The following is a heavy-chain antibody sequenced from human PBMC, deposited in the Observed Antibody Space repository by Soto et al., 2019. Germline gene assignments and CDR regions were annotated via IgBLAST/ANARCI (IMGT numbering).Heavy chain of an antibody. Sequence: ASVTLSLTCTVSGVSISSYYWSWIRQPPGKGLEWIGYIYYSGSTNYNPSLKSRVTISVDTSKNQFSLKLSSVTAADTAVYYCASVRDYDSSGYTFDYWGQGTLVTVS. D-gene: IGHD3-22*01. CDR2: IYYSGST. V-gene: IGHV4-59*01. CDR1: GVSISSYY. CDR3: ASVRDYDSSGYTFDY. J-gene: IGHJ4*02.